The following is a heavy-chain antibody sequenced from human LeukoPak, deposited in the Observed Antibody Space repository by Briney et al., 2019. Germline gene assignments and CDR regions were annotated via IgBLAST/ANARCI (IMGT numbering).Heavy chain of an antibody. CDR1: GFTFSSYG. D-gene: IGHD3-22*01. CDR3: AKESESYDSSGSSFDH. CDR2: IRYDGSSK. Sequence: GGSLRLSCAASGFTFSSYGMHWVRQAPGKGLEWVAFIRYDGSSKFYADSVKGRFTISRDHSKNTLYLQMNSLRPEDTAVYYCAKESESYDSSGSSFDHWGQGTLVTVSS. J-gene: IGHJ4*02. V-gene: IGHV3-30*02.